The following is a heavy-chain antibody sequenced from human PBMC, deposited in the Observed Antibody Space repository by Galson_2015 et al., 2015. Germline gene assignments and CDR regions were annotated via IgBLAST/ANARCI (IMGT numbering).Heavy chain of an antibody. J-gene: IGHJ5*02. D-gene: IGHD1/OR15-1a*01. Sequence: SLRLSCAASGFTFSNSAMTWVRQAPGKGLEWVAAIGGTGAKTYYSESAKGRFTVSRDNSKNTLFLQMNSLTADDTALYYCVRVRGTSWNKGDWLDPWGQGTLVTVSS. V-gene: IGHV3-23*01. CDR2: IGGTGAKT. CDR3: VRVRGTSWNKGDWLDP. CDR1: GFTFSNSA.